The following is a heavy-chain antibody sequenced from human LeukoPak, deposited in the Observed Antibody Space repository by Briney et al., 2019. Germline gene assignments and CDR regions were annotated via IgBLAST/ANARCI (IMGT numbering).Heavy chain of an antibody. J-gene: IGHJ4*02. D-gene: IGHD4-17*01. CDR3: AKYGDTRIITGAGHFDF. CDR1: GFTFSSYG. Sequence: PGGTLRLSCAASGFTFSSYGMSWVRQAPGKGLEWVSGIRAGGGSTYYADSVKGRFTISRDNSKNTLYLQLNSLTAEDTAVYYCAKYGDTRIITGAGHFDFWGQGTLVTVSS. CDR2: IRAGGGST. V-gene: IGHV3-23*01.